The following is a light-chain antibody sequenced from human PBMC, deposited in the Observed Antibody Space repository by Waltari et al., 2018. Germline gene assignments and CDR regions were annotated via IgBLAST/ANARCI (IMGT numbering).Light chain of an antibody. CDR3: QQTYSSPLT. CDR1: QSISSY. Sequence: DIQMTQSPSSLSASVGARVTIPCRASQSISSYLNWYQQKPGKAPKLLIYGASSLRGGAPSRFSGSRSGTDFTLTISSLQPEDFASYYCQQTYSSPLTFGPGTKLDIK. V-gene: IGKV1-39*01. J-gene: IGKJ3*01. CDR2: GAS.